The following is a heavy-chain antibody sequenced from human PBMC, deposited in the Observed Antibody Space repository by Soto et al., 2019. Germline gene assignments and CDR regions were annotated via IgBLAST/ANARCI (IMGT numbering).Heavy chain of an antibody. J-gene: IGHJ4*02. V-gene: IGHV3-23*01. CDR3: AKKGAVGATYFFDY. CDR2: ISGGRGST. Sequence: GGSLRLSCAAAGFTFSSYAMSWVRQAPGKGLEWVLAISGGRGSTHYADSVKGRFTISRDTSKNTLYLQMNSLRAADTAVYYCAKKGAVGATYFFDYWGQGALVTVSS. CDR1: GFTFSSYA. D-gene: IGHD1-26*01.